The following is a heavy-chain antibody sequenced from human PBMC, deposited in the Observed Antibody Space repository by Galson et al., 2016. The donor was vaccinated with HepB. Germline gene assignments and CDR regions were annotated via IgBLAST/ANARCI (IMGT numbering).Heavy chain of an antibody. CDR3: AKDHGCSYGYLAY. D-gene: IGHD5-18*01. CDR1: GFTFSTSG. V-gene: IGHV3-30*18. Sequence: SLRLSCAASGFTFSTSGMHWVRQAPGKGLDWVAVISYDGSNKYYADSVKGRFTISRDNSKNTLYLQMNSLRAEDTAVYYCAKDHGCSYGYLAYWGQGTLVTVSS. CDR2: ISYDGSNK. J-gene: IGHJ4*02.